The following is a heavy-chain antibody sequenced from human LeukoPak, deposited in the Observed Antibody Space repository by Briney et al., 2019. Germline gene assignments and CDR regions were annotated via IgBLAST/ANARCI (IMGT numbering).Heavy chain of an antibody. J-gene: IGHJ6*03. CDR1: GFTFSSYA. D-gene: IGHD6-19*01. CDR2: INGTAINT. V-gene: IGHV3-23*01. Sequence: GGSLRLSCAASGFTFSSYAMSWVRQAPGKGLEWVSAINGTAINTDYADSVKGRFTVSRDYSKNTLYLQMNSLRAEDTAVYYCLTRSLLAVTGNYYMDVWGKGTTVTVSS. CDR3: LTRSLLAVTGNYYMDV.